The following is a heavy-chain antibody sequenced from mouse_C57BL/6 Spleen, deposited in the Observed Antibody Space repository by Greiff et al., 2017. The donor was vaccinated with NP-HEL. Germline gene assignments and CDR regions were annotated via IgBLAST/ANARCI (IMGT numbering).Heavy chain of an antibody. CDR1: GYTFTSYT. CDR3: ARSGYDAGFAY. Sequence: VTLVESGAELVRPGASVKMSCKASGYTFTSYTMHWVKQRPGQGLEWIGYINPSSGYTKYNQKFKDKATLTADKSSSTAYMQLSSLTSEDSAVYYCARSGYDAGFAYWGQGTLVTVSA. CDR2: INPSSGYT. D-gene: IGHD2-3*01. J-gene: IGHJ3*01. V-gene: IGHV1-4*01.